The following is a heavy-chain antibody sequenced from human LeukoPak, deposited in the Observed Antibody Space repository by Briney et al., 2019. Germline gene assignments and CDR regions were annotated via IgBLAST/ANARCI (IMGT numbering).Heavy chain of an antibody. D-gene: IGHD2-15*01. CDR2: IKEDGSEK. Sequence: GGSLRLSCAASGFTFSSYWMSWVRQAPGKGLEWVANIKEDGSEKYYVDSVKGRFTISRDNAKNSVYLQMNSLRAGDTAVYYCAREGDYYCSGGSCYDYWGQGTLVTVSS. J-gene: IGHJ4*02. CDR3: AREGDYYCSGGSCYDY. CDR1: GFTFSSYW. V-gene: IGHV3-7*01.